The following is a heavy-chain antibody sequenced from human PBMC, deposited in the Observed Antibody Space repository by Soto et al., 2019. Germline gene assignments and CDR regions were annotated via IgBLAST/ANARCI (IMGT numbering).Heavy chain of an antibody. Sequence: EVQLLESGGGLVQPGGSLRLSCAASGFTFSSYAMNWVRQAPGKGLEWVSGISGGGGSTHYADSVKGRFTISRDNSQNTLYLQMNSLRVEDTAVYYCAKERGSGWYENWFDPWGQGTLVTVSS. CDR2: ISGGGGST. J-gene: IGHJ5*02. V-gene: IGHV3-23*01. CDR3: AKERGSGWYENWFDP. D-gene: IGHD6-19*01. CDR1: GFTFSSYA.